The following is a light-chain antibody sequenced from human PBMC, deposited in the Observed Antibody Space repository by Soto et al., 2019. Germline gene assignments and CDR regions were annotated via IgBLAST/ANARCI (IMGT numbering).Light chain of an antibody. CDR2: GAF. J-gene: IGKJ4*01. CDR1: QTVKNNY. Sequence: EVVLTQSPGTLSLSPGERVTLYCRPSQTVKNNYLAWYQQKPGRAPRLLIFGAFNRATGIPDRFSGSVSGTDFTLTISRLEPEDFAMYYCQQYDTSPLTFGGGTKVDNK. CDR3: QQYDTSPLT. V-gene: IGKV3-20*01.